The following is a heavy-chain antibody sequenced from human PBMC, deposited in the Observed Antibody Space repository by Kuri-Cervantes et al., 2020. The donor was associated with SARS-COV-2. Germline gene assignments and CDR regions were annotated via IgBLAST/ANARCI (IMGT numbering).Heavy chain of an antibody. D-gene: IGHD3-22*01. J-gene: IGHJ6*02. CDR2: INPSGGST. CDR1: GYTLTELS. V-gene: IGHV1-46*01. Sequence: ASVKVSCKVSGYTLTELSMHWVRQAPGQGLEWMGIINPSGGSTSYAQKFQGRVTMTRDTSTSTVYMELSSLRSEDTAVYYCARDYYDSSGYYSGMDVWGQGTTVTVSS. CDR3: ARDYYDSSGYYSGMDV.